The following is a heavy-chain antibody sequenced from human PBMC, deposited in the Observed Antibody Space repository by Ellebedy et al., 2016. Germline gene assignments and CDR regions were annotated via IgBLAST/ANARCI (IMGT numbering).Heavy chain of an antibody. CDR1: GGSISSGGYY. J-gene: IGHJ4*02. V-gene: IGHV4-31*03. D-gene: IGHD3-22*01. Sequence: SETLSLXXTVSGGSISSGGYYWSWIRQHPGKGLEWIGYIYYSGSTYYNPSLKSRVTISVDTSKNQFSLKLSSVTAADTAVYYCARGPSGGYGYYFDYWGQGTLVTVSA. CDR3: ARGPSGGYGYYFDY. CDR2: IYYSGST.